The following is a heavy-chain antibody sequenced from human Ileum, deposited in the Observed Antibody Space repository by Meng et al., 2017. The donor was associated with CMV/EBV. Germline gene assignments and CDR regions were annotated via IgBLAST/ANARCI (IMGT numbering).Heavy chain of an antibody. Sequence: GESLKISCKGSGYSFTNYWIGWVRQMPGKGLEWMGIIYPGDSDTRYSPSFQGQVPISADKSISTAYLQWSSLKASDTAIYYYTRPPLTGDLDYWGQGTLVTVSS. D-gene: IGHD7-27*01. CDR3: TRPPLTGDLDY. J-gene: IGHJ4*02. CDR1: GYSFTNYW. CDR2: IYPGDSDT. V-gene: IGHV5-51*01.